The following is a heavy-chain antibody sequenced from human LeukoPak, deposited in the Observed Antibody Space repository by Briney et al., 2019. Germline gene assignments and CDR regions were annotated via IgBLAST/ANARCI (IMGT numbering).Heavy chain of an antibody. CDR1: GGSISSYY. J-gene: IGHJ4*02. Sequence: SETLSLTCTVSGGSISSYYWSCIRQPPGKGLEWIGYIYYSGSTNYNPSLKSRVTISVDTSKNQFSLKLSSVTAADTAVYYCARGYSSSLFGYYFDYWGQGTLVTVSS. D-gene: IGHD6-13*01. CDR2: IYYSGST. CDR3: ARGYSSSLFGYYFDY. V-gene: IGHV4-59*01.